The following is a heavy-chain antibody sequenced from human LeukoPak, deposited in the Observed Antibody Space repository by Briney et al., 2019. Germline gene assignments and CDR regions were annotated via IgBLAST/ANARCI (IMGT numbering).Heavy chain of an antibody. D-gene: IGHD3-16*02. CDR3: ARQHYLGELSLPWFDP. CDR2: VYYSGTT. J-gene: IGHJ5*02. Sequence: SETLSLTCAVYGGSFSGYYWSWIRQPPGKGLEWIGYVYYSGTTNYNPSLKSRVTISVDTSKNQFSLKLSSVTATDTAMYYCARQHYLGELSLPWFDPWGQGTLVTVSS. CDR1: GGSFSGYY. V-gene: IGHV4-59*08.